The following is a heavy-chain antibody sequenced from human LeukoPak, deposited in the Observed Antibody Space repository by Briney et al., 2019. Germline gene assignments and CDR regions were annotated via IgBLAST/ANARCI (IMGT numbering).Heavy chain of an antibody. CDR3: ARSHHSSSWYGFSY. Sequence: ASVKVSCKASGYSFTTYGITWVRQAPGQGLEWMGWISVYNGNTNYAPKLQDRVTLTTDTSTSTAYMELRSLRSDDTAVYYCARSHHSSSWYGFSYWGQGTLVTVSS. CDR1: GYSFTTYG. D-gene: IGHD6-13*01. J-gene: IGHJ4*02. CDR2: ISVYNGNT. V-gene: IGHV1-18*01.